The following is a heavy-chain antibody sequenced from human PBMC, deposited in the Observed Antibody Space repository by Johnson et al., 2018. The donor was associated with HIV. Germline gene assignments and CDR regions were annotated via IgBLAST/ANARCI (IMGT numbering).Heavy chain of an antibody. V-gene: IGHV3-30*18. J-gene: IGHJ3*02. CDR2: ISYDGSSK. CDR3: AKAFWVSDSLRGNRTDAFDS. Sequence: QVQLVESGGGLIQPGGSLRLSCAASGFTFSNYGMHWVRQAPGKGLEWVTSISYDGSSKYYVDSVKGRFTISRDNSKNTLSLQMNSRRAEDTAVYFCAKAFWVSDSLRGNRTDAFDSWGQGTMVAVSS. D-gene: IGHD2/OR15-2a*01. CDR1: GFTFSNYG.